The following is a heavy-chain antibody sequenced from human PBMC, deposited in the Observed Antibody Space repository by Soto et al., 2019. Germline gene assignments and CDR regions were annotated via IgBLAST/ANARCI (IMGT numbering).Heavy chain of an antibody. D-gene: IGHD6-13*01. Sequence: SVKVSCKASGCTFSIYAISCVRQAPGQGLEWMGGIIPIFGTANYAQKFQGRVTITADKSTSTAYMELSSLRSEDTAVYYCARDEYSSSWPLYYYGMDVWGQGTTVTVSS. CDR3: ARDEYSSSWPLYYYGMDV. J-gene: IGHJ6*02. V-gene: IGHV1-69*06. CDR2: IIPIFGTA. CDR1: GCTFSIYA.